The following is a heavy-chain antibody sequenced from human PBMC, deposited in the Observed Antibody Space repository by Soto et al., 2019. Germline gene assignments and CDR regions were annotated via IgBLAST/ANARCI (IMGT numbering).Heavy chain of an antibody. Sequence: ASVKVSCKVSGYTLTELSMHWVRQAPGKGLEWMGGFDPEDGETIYAQKFQGRVTMTEDTSTDTAYMELSSLRSEDTAVYYCATPRPYGSGSYYNVDWFDPWGQGTLVTVSS. CDR1: GYTLTELS. CDR2: FDPEDGET. D-gene: IGHD3-10*01. J-gene: IGHJ5*02. V-gene: IGHV1-24*01. CDR3: ATPRPYGSGSYYNVDWFDP.